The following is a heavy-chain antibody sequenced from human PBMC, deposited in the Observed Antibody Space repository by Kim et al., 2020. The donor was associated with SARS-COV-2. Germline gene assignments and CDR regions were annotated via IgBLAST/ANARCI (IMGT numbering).Heavy chain of an antibody. V-gene: IGHV4-31*03. J-gene: IGHJ5*02. D-gene: IGHD1-26*01. Sequence: SETLSLTCTVSGGSISSGGYYWSWIRQHPGKGLEWIGYIYYSGSTYYNPSLKSRVTISVDTSKNQFSLKLSSVTAADTAVYYCAGAGVGAMTGNWFDPWGQGTLVTVSS. CDR1: GGSISSGGYY. CDR2: IYYSGST. CDR3: AGAGVGAMTGNWFDP.